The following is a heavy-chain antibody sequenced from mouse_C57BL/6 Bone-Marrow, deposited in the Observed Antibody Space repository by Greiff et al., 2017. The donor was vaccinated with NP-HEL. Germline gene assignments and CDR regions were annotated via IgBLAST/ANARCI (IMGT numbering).Heavy chain of an antibody. CDR1: GFTFSSYA. J-gene: IGHJ1*03. Sequence: EVMLVESGGGLVKPGGSLKLSCAASGFTFSSYAMSWVRQTPEKRLEWVATISDGGSYTYYPDNVKGRFTISRDNAKNNLYLQMSHLKSEDTAMYYCARGLRLDVWGTGTTVTVSS. V-gene: IGHV5-4*03. CDR3: ARGLRLDV. D-gene: IGHD1-2*01. CDR2: ISDGGSYT.